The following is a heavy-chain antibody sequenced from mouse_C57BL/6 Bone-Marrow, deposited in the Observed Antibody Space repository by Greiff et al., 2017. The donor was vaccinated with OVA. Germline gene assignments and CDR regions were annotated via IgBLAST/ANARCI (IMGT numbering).Heavy chain of an antibody. CDR3: TRQLRPYFDY. CDR2: IDPENGDT. J-gene: IGHJ2*01. D-gene: IGHD3-2*02. Sequence: VQLKESGAELVRPGASVKLSCTASGFNIKDDYMHWVKQRPEQGLEWIGWIDPENGDTEYASKFQGKATITADTSSNTAYLQLSSLTSADTAVYYCTRQLRPYFDYWGQGTTLTVSS. CDR1: GFNIKDDY. V-gene: IGHV14-4*01.